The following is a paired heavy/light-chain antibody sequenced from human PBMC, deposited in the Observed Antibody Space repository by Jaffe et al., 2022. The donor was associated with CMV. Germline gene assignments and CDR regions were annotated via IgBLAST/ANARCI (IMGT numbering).Light chain of an antibody. J-gene: IGLJ2*01. V-gene: IGLV2-11*01. CDR1: SSDVGGYSS. CDR3: CSYAGSFTFEV. Sequence: QSALTQPRSVSGSPGQSVTISCTGTSSDVGGYSSVSWYQYHPGKAPKLMIYDVSKRPSGVPDRFSGSKSDNTASLTISGLLAEDEADYYCCSYAGSFTFEVFGGGTKLTV. CDR2: DVS.
Heavy chain of an antibody. CDR2: IDPAGSYT. V-gene: IGHV5-10-1*03. Sequence: EVQLVQSGEEVKKPGESLRISCKGSGYSFSSYWISWVRQMPGKGLEWMGRIDPAGSYTTYSPSFQGHVTISIEKSISTAYLQWSSLKASDTAIYYCARQESGNYYYWGQGTLVTVSS. CDR1: GYSFSSYW. D-gene: IGHD3-3*01. CDR3: ARQESGNYYY. J-gene: IGHJ4*02.